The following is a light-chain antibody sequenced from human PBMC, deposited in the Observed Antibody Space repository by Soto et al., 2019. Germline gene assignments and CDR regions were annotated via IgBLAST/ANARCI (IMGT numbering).Light chain of an antibody. V-gene: IGKV3D-20*01. CDR1: QSVSSSY. CDR2: DAS. J-gene: IGKJ2*01. Sequence: EIVLTQSPATLSWSPGERSTLSCGASQSVSSSYLAWDQQKPDLAPRLLIYDASSRATDIPDRFSGSGYGIDFTLKNRRLEPEDFAVYYCQQYGSSSFTFGQGTKLEIK. CDR3: QQYGSSSFT.